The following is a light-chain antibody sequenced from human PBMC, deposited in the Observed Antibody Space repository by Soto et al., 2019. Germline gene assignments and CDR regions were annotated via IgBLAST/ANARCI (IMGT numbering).Light chain of an antibody. J-gene: IGLJ1*01. CDR3: SSYTSSITYV. Sequence: QSALTQPASVSGSPGQSITISCTGTSSDVGGYNYVSWYQQHPGKAPKLMIYDVSNRPSGVSNRFSGSKSGNTASLTISGLQAEVESDYYCSSYTSSITYVF. V-gene: IGLV2-14*01. CDR1: SSDVGGYNY. CDR2: DVS.